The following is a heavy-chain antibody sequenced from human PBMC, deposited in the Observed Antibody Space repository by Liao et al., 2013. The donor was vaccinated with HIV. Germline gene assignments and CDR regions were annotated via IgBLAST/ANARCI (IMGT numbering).Heavy chain of an antibody. J-gene: IGHJ4*02. CDR1: GGSLSGYY. D-gene: IGHD3-16*01. CDR3: ARGSRLRLGLVDY. Sequence: QVQLQQWGAGLLKPSETLSLTCAVHGGSLSGYYWSWIRQAPGKGLEWIGEINHSGSTNYNPSLKSRVTISVDTSKNQFSLKLSSVTAADTAVYYCARGSRLRLGLVDYWGQGTLVTVSS. CDR2: INHSGST. V-gene: IGHV4-34*02.